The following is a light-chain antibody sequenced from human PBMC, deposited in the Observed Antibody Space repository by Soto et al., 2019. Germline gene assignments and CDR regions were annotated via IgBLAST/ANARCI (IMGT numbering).Light chain of an antibody. CDR2: EDS. Sequence: SYELTQAPSVSVSPGQTASFTCSGDKLGDKYACWYQQKPGQSPVLVIYEDSKRPSGIPERFSGSNSGNTATLTISGTQAMDEADYYCQAWDSSTYVVFGGGTKVTVL. V-gene: IGLV3-1*01. CDR1: KLGDKY. J-gene: IGLJ2*01. CDR3: QAWDSSTYVV.